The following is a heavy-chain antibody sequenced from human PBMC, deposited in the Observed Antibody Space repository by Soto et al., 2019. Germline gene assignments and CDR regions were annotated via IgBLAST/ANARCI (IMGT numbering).Heavy chain of an antibody. D-gene: IGHD2-15*01. Sequence: GESLKISCQGSGYSFSNYWITWVRQMPGKGLEWMGMLDPSGSSPTYSPSFQGHVTISADKSITTAYLQWSSLEAPDTAMYYCARIIGYCRNNDCSWTFDVWGQGTMVTVSS. CDR1: GYSFSNYW. CDR2: LDPSGSSP. J-gene: IGHJ3*01. V-gene: IGHV5-10-1*01. CDR3: ARIIGYCRNNDCSWTFDV.